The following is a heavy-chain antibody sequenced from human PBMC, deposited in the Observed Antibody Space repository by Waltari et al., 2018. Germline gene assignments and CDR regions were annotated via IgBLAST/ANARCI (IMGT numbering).Heavy chain of an antibody. CDR3: ANADGYLDY. CDR1: GFTFSSYA. D-gene: IGHD4-17*01. Sequence: EVQLLESGGGLVQPGGSLRLSCAASGFTFSSYAMSWVRQAPGKGLECVSAFSVRVGSTYYAASVKGRFTISRDNSKNTLYRQMNSLRAEDTAVYYCANADGYLDYWGQGTLVTVSS. V-gene: IGHV3-23*01. CDR2: FSVRVGST. J-gene: IGHJ4*02.